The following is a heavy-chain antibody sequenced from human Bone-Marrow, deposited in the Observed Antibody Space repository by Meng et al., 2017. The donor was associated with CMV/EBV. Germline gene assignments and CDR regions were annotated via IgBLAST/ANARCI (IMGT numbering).Heavy chain of an antibody. J-gene: IGHJ5*02. D-gene: IGHD4-23*01. Sequence: SETLSLTCTASGGSISSYYWSWIRQPPGKGLEWIGYIYYSGSTNYNPSLKSRVTISVDTSKNQFSLKLSSVTAADTAVYYCARGLHYGGHNWFDPWGQGTLVTVSS. V-gene: IGHV4-59*01. CDR2: IYYSGST. CDR1: GGSISSYY. CDR3: ARGLHYGGHNWFDP.